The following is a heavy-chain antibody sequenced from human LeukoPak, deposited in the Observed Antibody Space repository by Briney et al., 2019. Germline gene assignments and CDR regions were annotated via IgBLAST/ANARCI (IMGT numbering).Heavy chain of an antibody. D-gene: IGHD3-9*01. J-gene: IGHJ4*02. CDR1: GYTFTSYG. Sequence: GASVKVSCTASGYTFTSYGISWLRQAPGQGLEWLVWISAYNGNTNYAQKLQGRVTMTTDTSTSTAYMELRSLRSDDTAVYYCARGYRYDILTGYLYWGQGTLVTVSS. V-gene: IGHV1-18*04. CDR3: ARGYRYDILTGYLY. CDR2: ISAYNGNT.